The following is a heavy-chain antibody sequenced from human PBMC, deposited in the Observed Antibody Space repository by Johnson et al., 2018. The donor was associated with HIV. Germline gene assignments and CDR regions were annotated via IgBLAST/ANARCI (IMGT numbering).Heavy chain of an antibody. CDR2: IGTAGDT. CDR3: ARDGRDLVTRGSFDV. V-gene: IGHV3-13*01. J-gene: IGHJ3*01. D-gene: IGHD5-18*01. Sequence: VQLVESGGGVVRPGGSLRLSCAASGFTFSSYDMHWVRQATGKGLEWVSAIGTAGDTYYPGSVKGRFTISRENAKNSLYLQMNSLRPEDTAVYYCARDGRDLVTRGSFDVWGQGTVVTVSS. CDR1: GFTFSSYD.